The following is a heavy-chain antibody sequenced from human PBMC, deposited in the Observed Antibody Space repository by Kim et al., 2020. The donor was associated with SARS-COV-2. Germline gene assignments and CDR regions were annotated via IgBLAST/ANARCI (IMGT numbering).Heavy chain of an antibody. CDR2: IKDDGGKT. D-gene: IGHD6-19*01. J-gene: IGHJ4*02. CDR3: AREIPGGAVTMDY. V-gene: IGHV3-7*01. Sequence: GGSLRLSCAASGFSISAYWMSWVRHAPGKGLEWVANIKDDGGKTYYVDFVKGRFTISRDNTKNSLYLQMNSLRAEDTALYYCAREIPGGAVTMDYWGQGTLVTVSS. CDR1: GFSISAYW.